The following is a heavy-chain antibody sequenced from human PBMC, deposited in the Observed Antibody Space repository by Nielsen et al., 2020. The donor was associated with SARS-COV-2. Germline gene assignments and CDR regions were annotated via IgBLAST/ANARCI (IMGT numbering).Heavy chain of an antibody. CDR3: ARRDFWSGYYTPYGMDV. CDR2: INHSGST. J-gene: IGHJ6*02. V-gene: IGHV4-34*01. CDR1: VGSFSGYY. Sequence: SQTLSLTCAVYVGSFSGYYWSWIRQPPGKGLEWIGEINHSGSTNYNPSLKSRVTISVDTSKNQFSLKLSSVTAADTAVYYCARRDFWSGYYTPYGMDVWGQGTTVTVSS. D-gene: IGHD3-3*01.